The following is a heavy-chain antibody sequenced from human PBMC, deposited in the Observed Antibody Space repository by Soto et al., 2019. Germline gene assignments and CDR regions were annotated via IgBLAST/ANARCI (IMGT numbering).Heavy chain of an antibody. CDR1: GFTFSSYS. Sequence: PGGSLRLSCAASGFTFSSYSMNWVRQAPGKGLEWVSSISSSSSYIYYADSVKGRFTISRDNAKNSLYLQMNSLRAEDTAVYYCARRYDWNLPYYYYYMDVWGKGTTVTVSS. CDR2: ISSSSSYI. J-gene: IGHJ6*03. CDR3: ARRYDWNLPYYYYYMDV. D-gene: IGHD1-20*01. V-gene: IGHV3-21*01.